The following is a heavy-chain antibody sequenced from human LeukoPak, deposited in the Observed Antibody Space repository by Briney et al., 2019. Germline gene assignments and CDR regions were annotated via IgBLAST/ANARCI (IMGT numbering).Heavy chain of an antibody. D-gene: IGHD4-17*01. CDR1: GYXFTDYY. V-gene: IGHV1-2*02. J-gene: IGHJ3*01. CDR3: ARERNYGDYGNAFDV. CDR2: INPKRGVT. Sequence: ASVKVSCTASGYXFTDYYIHWMRQAPGQGLEWMGWINPKRGVTTYAQKFQGRVTMTRDMSITTAYMELTRLRSDDTTIYYCARERNYGDYGNAFDVWGQRTKVTVSS.